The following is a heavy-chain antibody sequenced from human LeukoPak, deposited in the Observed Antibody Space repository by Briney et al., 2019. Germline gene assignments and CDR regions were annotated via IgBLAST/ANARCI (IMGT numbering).Heavy chain of an antibody. D-gene: IGHD1-26*01. J-gene: IGHJ4*02. V-gene: IGHV1-8*01. Sequence: ASFQISCYAAGCSFFSYYINWGRRPTAQGVQWMGWMKPNSGNTGYAQKFQGRVTMTRNTSISTAYMELSSLRSEDTAVYYCARDHSGSYIYWGQGTLVTVSS. CDR1: GCSFFSYY. CDR3: ARDHSGSYIY. CDR2: MKPNSGNT.